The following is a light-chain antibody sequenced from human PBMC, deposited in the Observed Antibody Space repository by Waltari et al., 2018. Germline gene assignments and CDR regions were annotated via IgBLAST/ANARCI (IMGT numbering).Light chain of an antibody. J-gene: IGLJ3*02. CDR2: KDK. Sequence: SYALTQPSSVSVSPGQTATITCSGDLMARKHARWFQQSPGQAPLLVIFKDKERPSGIPERFSGSTSGTTVTLTISGAQVDDEADYFCFSAADNTGVFGGGTKLIVL. CDR1: LMARKH. CDR3: FSAADNTGV. V-gene: IGLV3-27*01.